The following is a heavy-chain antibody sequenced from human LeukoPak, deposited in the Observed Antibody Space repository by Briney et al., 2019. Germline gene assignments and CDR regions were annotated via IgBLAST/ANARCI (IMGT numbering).Heavy chain of an antibody. D-gene: IGHD2-15*01. CDR2: IYYSGST. Sequence: SETLSLTCTVSGDSISTYYWSWIRQPPGKGLEWIGYIYYSGSTNYNPSLKSRITISVDTSKNQFSLKLSSVTAADTAVYYCARDPGSPRGYFDLWGRGTLVTVSS. CDR1: GDSISTYY. V-gene: IGHV4-59*12. J-gene: IGHJ2*01. CDR3: ARDPGSPRGYFDL.